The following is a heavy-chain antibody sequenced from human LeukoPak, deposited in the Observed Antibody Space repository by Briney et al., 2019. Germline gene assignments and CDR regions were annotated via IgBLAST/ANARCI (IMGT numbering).Heavy chain of an antibody. CDR2: INPSGGST. CDR1: GYTFTSYY. D-gene: IGHD1-26*01. Sequence: ASVKVSCKASGYTFTSYYMHWVRQAPGQGLEWMGIINPSGGSTSYAQKFQGRVTMTRDMSTSTVYMELSSLRSEDTAVYYCAREGELNWFDHWGQGTLVTVSS. J-gene: IGHJ5*02. V-gene: IGHV1-46*01. CDR3: AREGELNWFDH.